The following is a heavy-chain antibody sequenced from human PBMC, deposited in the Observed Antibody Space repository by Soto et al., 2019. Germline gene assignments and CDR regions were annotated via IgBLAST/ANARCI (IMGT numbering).Heavy chain of an antibody. D-gene: IGHD5-18*01. V-gene: IGHV1-69*01. J-gene: IGHJ4*02. CDR1: GGTFSSYA. Sequence: QVQLVQSGAEVKKHGSSVKVSCKASGGTFSSYAIRWVRQAPGQGLEWMGGIIPIFGTANYAQKFQGRVTITVDESTSTPYMELSSLRSEDTAVYYCASKLAMVPSLLFDDWGQGTLVSVSS. CDR2: IIPIFGTA. CDR3: ASKLAMVPSLLFDD.